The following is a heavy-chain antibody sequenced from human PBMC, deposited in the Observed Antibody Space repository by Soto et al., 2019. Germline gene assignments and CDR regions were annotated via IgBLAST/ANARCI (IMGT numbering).Heavy chain of an antibody. J-gene: IGHJ4*02. V-gene: IGHV3-72*01. CDR3: TASWGDYRYFDN. D-gene: IGHD4-17*01. Sequence: EVQLVESGGGLVQPGGSLRLSCAASGFTVSDHYMDWVRQAPGKGLEWVGRTRNKPNSYTTEYAASVKGRFTISRDDSKNSLYLQMNSLKTEDTAVYYWTASWGDYRYFDNWGQGTLVTVCS. CDR2: TRNKPNSYTT. CDR1: GFTVSDHY.